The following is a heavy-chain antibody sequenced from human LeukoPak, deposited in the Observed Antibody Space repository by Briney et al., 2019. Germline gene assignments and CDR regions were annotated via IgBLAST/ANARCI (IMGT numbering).Heavy chain of an antibody. Sequence: ASVKVSCKASGYTFTGYYMHWVRQAPGQGLEWMGWINPNSGGTNYAQKFQGRVTMTRDTSISTAYMELSRLRSDDTAVYYCARLLWDYSNSEYYFDYWGQGTLVTVSS. CDR1: GYTFTGYY. D-gene: IGHD4-11*01. CDR3: ARLLWDYSNSEYYFDY. J-gene: IGHJ4*02. V-gene: IGHV1-2*02. CDR2: INPNSGGT.